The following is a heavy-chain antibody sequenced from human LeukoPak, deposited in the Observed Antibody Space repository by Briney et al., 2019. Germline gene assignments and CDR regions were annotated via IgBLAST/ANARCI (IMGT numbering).Heavy chain of an antibody. V-gene: IGHV4-4*02. J-gene: IGHJ5*02. CDR1: GGSISSSNW. Sequence: SGTLSLTCAVSGGSISSSNWWSWVRQPPGKGLEWIGEIYHSGSTNYNPSLKSRVTISVDKSKNQFSLKLSSVTAADTAVYYCASTVYCGGDCYPGGWFDPWGQGTLVTVSS. CDR3: ASTVYCGGDCYPGGWFDP. CDR2: IYHSGST. D-gene: IGHD2-21*02.